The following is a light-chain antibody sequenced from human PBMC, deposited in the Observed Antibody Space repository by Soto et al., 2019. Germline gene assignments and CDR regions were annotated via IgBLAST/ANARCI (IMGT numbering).Light chain of an antibody. CDR1: SGHSSYA. Sequence: QPVLTQSPSASASLGASVKLTCTLSSGHSSYAIAWHQQQPEKGPRYLMKLNSDGSHSKGDGIPDRFSGSSSGAERYLIISSLQSEDEGDYYCQTWGTGIHVFGTGTKLPVL. J-gene: IGLJ1*01. V-gene: IGLV4-69*01. CDR2: LNSDGSH. CDR3: QTWGTGIHV.